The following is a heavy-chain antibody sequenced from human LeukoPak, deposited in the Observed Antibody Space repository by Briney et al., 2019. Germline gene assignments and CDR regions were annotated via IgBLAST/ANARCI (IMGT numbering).Heavy chain of an antibody. V-gene: IGHV4-31*03. CDR1: GGSIRSAAYY. Sequence: SETLSLTCTVSGGSIRSAAYYWSWIRQPPGKGLEWIGYIYYSGSTYYTPSLKSRVNISVDTSKNQFSLKLSSVTAADTAVYYCARENFWLPKYYYGMDVWGQGTTVTVSS. J-gene: IGHJ6*02. CDR3: ARENFWLPKYYYGMDV. CDR2: IYYSGST. D-gene: IGHD3-3*01.